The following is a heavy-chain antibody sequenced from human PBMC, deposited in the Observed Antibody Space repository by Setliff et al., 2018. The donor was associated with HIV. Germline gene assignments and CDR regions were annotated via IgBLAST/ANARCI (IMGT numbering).Heavy chain of an antibody. CDR2: IYSGGST. CDR1: GGSIGGYY. V-gene: IGHV4-4*08. CDR3: ARVRSYGSAYDAFDV. J-gene: IGHJ3*01. Sequence: KTSETLSLTCTVSGGSIGGYYWGWIRQPPGTGLEWLGCIYSGGSTNYNPSLESRVTISLDTSKNQFSLRLTSVTAADTAVYYCARVRSYGSAYDAFDVWGPGTMVTVSS. D-gene: IGHD3-10*01.